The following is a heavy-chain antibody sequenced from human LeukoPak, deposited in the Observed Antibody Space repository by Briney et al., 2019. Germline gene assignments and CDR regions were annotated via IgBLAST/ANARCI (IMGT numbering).Heavy chain of an antibody. CDR2: IYYSGST. Sequence: SSETLSLTCTVSGGSISSSSYYWGWIRQPPGKGLEWIGSIYYSGSTYYNPSLKSRVTISVDTSKNQFSLKLSSVTAADTAVYYCARPAGDDFWSGQGWFDPWGQGTLVTVSS. D-gene: IGHD3-3*01. V-gene: IGHV4-39*01. CDR1: GGSISSSSYY. J-gene: IGHJ5*02. CDR3: ARPAGDDFWSGQGWFDP.